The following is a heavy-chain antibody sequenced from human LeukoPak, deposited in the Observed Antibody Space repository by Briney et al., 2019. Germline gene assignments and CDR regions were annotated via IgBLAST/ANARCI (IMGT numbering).Heavy chain of an antibody. CDR1: GGSISSGSYY. V-gene: IGHV4-39*01. CDR2: IYHSGIT. J-gene: IGHJ4*02. Sequence: SETLSLTCTVSGGSISSGSYYWGWIRQPPGKGLEWIGNIYHSGITYYNHFNSSLKSRVTISIDTSKNQFSLRLTSVTAADTAVYFCATLVSTRYYFDYWGQGTLVTVSS. CDR3: ATLVSTRYYFDY. D-gene: IGHD5/OR15-5a*01.